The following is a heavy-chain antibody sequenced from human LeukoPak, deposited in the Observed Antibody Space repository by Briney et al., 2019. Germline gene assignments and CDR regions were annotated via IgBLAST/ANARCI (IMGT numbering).Heavy chain of an antibody. CDR1: GFTFSTYS. CDR3: ARVVLRSLEWSFDP. J-gene: IGHJ5*02. CDR2: ISSSSSYI. D-gene: IGHD3-3*01. V-gene: IGHV3-21*01. Sequence: GGSLRLSCAASGFTFSTYSMNWVRQAPGKGLEWVSSISSSSSYIYYADSVKGRFTISRDNAKNSLYLQMNSLRAEDTAVYYCARVVLRSLEWSFDPWGQGTLVTVSS.